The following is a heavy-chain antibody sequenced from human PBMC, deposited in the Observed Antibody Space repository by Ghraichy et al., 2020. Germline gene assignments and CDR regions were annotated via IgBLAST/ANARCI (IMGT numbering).Heavy chain of an antibody. V-gene: IGHV4-34*01. Sequence: ETLSLTCAVYGGSFSGYYWSWIRQPPGKGLEWIGEINHSGSTNYNPSLKSRVTISVDTSKNQFSLKLSSVTAADTAVYYCARGPVVPAAISPGYYYGMDVWGQGTTVTVSS. CDR3: ARGPVVPAAISPGYYYGMDV. D-gene: IGHD2-2*02. CDR1: GGSFSGYY. J-gene: IGHJ6*02. CDR2: INHSGST.